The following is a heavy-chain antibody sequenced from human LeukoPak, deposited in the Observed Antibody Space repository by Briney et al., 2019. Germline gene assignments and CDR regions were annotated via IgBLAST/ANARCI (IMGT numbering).Heavy chain of an antibody. Sequence: GGSLRLSCAASGFAVSVNYMTWVRQAPGKGLEWVSIIYSAGSAYYADSLRGRFTISRDNSKNTLHLQMHGLTAEDTAVYYCAGGATTVSRGPIAFWGQGTLVTVSS. J-gene: IGHJ3*01. CDR1: GFAVSVNY. V-gene: IGHV3-53*01. D-gene: IGHD4-17*01. CDR3: AGGATTVSRGPIAF. CDR2: IYSAGSA.